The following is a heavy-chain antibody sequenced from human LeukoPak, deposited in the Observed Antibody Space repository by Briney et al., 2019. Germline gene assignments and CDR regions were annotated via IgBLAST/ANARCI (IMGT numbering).Heavy chain of an antibody. J-gene: IGHJ5*02. CDR3: AKDRVDYGGWFDP. CDR1: KFTFSNYA. D-gene: IGHD4-23*01. V-gene: IGHV3-23*01. Sequence: PGGSLRLSCAASKFTFSNYAMTWVRQAPGMGLEWVSPISDSGGPTNYADSVKGRFTISRDNSKNTLYLQMNSLRAEDTAVYYCAKDRVDYGGWFDPWGQGTLVTVSS. CDR2: ISDSGGPT.